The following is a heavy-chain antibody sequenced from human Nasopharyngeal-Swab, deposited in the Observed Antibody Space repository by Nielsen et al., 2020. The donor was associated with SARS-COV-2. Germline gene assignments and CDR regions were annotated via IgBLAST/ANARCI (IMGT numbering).Heavy chain of an antibody. V-gene: IGHV3-23*01. J-gene: IGHJ1*01. Sequence: GESLNLPCAAPGFTFSSYAMSWVRQAPGKGLEWVSSISGRGDTTYCADSVKGRFTISRDNSKNTLYLQLNSLRAEDTAVYYCAKGAVGGAVAGTQYFQHWGQGTQVTVSS. CDR1: GFTFSSYA. CDR3: AKGAVGGAVAGTQYFQH. CDR2: ISGRGDTT. D-gene: IGHD6-19*01.